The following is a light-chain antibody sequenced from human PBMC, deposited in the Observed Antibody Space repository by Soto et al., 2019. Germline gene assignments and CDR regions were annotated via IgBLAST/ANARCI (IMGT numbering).Light chain of an antibody. V-gene: IGKV3-15*01. CDR3: QQYNNWPPLT. Sequence: EIVMTQSPATLSVSPGERATLSCRASQSVSSNLAWYQQKPGQAPRILIYGASTRATGIPARFSGSGSGTEFTLTISSLQSEDFAVYYWQQYNNWPPLTFGGGTKVEIK. CDR1: QSVSSN. J-gene: IGKJ4*01. CDR2: GAS.